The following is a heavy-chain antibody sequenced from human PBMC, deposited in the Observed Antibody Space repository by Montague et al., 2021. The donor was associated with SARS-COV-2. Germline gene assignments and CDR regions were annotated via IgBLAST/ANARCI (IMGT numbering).Heavy chain of an antibody. CDR3: ARFFRVGTSSAFDR. D-gene: IGHD3-10*01. CDR2: VRDTGTT. CDR1: GASIMGYH. J-gene: IGHJ4*02. V-gene: IGHV4-59*08. Sequence: SETLSLTCGVSGASIMGYHWSWVRKPPGRGLEWIGDVRDTGTTNYNPSLHNRITISIDTSEGQFSLRLTSVTAADTAVYYCARFFRVGTSSAFDRWCQGIPVTVSS.